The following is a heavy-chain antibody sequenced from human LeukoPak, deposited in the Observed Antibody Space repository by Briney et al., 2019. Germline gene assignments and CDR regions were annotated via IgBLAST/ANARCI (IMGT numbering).Heavy chain of an antibody. CDR1: GGSISSGDYY. D-gene: IGHD3-22*01. J-gene: IGHJ4*02. Sequence: SETLSLTCTVSGGSISSGDYYWRWIRQPPGKGLEWIGYIYYSGSTYYNPSLKSRVTISVDTSKNQFSLKLSSVTAADTAVYYCARVSYDSSGYRLDYWGQGTLVTVSS. CDR3: ARVSYDSSGYRLDY. CDR2: IYYSGST. V-gene: IGHV4-30-4*01.